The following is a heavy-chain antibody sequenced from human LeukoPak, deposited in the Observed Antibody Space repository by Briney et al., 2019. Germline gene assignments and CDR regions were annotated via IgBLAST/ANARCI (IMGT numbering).Heavy chain of an antibody. CDR1: GGTFSSYA. CDR3: ARSGSSGWPDFDY. D-gene: IGHD6-19*01. J-gene: IGHJ4*02. Sequence: SVKVSCKASGGTFSSYAISWVRQAPGQGLEWMGGIIPILGTANYAQKFQGRVTITADESTSTAYMELSSLRSEDTAVYYCARSGSSGWPDFDYWGQGTLVTVSS. CDR2: IIPILGTA. V-gene: IGHV1-69*13.